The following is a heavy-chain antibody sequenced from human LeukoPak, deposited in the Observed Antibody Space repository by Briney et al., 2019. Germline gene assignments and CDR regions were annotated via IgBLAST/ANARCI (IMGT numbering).Heavy chain of an antibody. CDR2: IYSGGST. V-gene: IGHV3-53*01. CDR1: GFTVSSNY. J-gene: IGHJ4*02. CDR3: ASSGYGPWGFDY. Sequence: GGSLRLSCAASGFTVSSNYMSWVRQAPGKGLEWVSVIYSGGSTYYADSVKGRFTISRDNSKNTLYLQMNSLGAEDTAVYYCASSGYGPWGFDYWGQGTLVTVSS. D-gene: IGHD5-12*01.